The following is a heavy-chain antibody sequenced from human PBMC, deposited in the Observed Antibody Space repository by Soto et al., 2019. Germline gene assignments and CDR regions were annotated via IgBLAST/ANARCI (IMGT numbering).Heavy chain of an antibody. J-gene: IGHJ5*02. D-gene: IGHD2-21*01. Sequence: EVQLVESGGGLVKPGGSLRLSCAASGFTFSSYSMNWVRQAPGKGLEWVSTISSRNNDMYYVDSVKGRFTISRDNARNSVYLQMNSLRADDTAVYYCARDVNGGFCGAWGQGTVVNVSS. CDR1: GFTFSSYS. CDR2: ISSRNNDM. CDR3: ARDVNGGFCGA. V-gene: IGHV3-21*01.